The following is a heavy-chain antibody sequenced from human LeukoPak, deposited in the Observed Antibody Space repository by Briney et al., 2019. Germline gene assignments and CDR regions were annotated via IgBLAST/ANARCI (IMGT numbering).Heavy chain of an antibody. J-gene: IGHJ4*02. CDR3: ARDLYGDYVFDY. Sequence: SETLSLTCTVSGGSISSGSYYWSWIRQPAGKGLEWIGRIYTSGSTNYNPSLKSRVTISVDTSKNQFSLKLSSVTAADTAVYYCARDLYGDYVFDYWGQGTLVTVSS. V-gene: IGHV4-61*02. CDR1: GGSISSGSYY. D-gene: IGHD4-17*01. CDR2: IYTSGST.